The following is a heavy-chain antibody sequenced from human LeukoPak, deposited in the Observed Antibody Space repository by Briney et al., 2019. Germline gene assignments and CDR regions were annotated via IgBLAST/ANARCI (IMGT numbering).Heavy chain of an antibody. J-gene: IGHJ5*02. CDR1: GGSFSGYY. Sequence: SETLSLTCAVYGGSFSGYYWSWIRQPPGKGLEWIGSIYYSGSTYYNPSLKSRVTISVDTSKNQFSLKLSSVTAADTAVYYCARQRTLSTSRGDWFDPWGQGTLVTVSS. CDR3: ARQRTLSTSRGDWFDP. V-gene: IGHV4-34*01. D-gene: IGHD2-2*01. CDR2: IYYSGST.